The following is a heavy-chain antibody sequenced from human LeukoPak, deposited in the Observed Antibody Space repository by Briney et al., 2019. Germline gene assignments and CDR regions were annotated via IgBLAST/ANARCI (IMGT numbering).Heavy chain of an antibody. J-gene: IGHJ4*02. CDR2: IIPIFGTA. D-gene: IGHD6-19*01. V-gene: IGHV1-69*05. CDR1: GGTFSSYA. Sequence: SVKVSCKASGGTFSSYAISWVRQAPGQGLEWMGGIIPIFGTANYAQKFQGRVTITTDESTSTAYMELSSLRSEDTAVYYCASGDRDQLRSGGLPRFDYWGQGTLVTVSS. CDR3: ASGDRDQLRSGGLPRFDY.